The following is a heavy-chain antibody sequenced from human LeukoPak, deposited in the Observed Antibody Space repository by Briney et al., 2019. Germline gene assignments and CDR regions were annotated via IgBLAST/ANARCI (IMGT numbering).Heavy chain of an antibody. CDR2: ICHSGST. CDR3: AREGNYDFWSGPPAYNWFDP. D-gene: IGHD3-3*01. J-gene: IGHJ5*02. V-gene: IGHV4-4*02. Sequence: SKTLSLTCAVSGGSISSSNWWSWVRQPPGKGLEWIGEICHSGSTNYNPSLKSRVTISVDKSKNQFSLKLSSVTAADTAVYYCAREGNYDFWSGPPAYNWFDPWGQGTLVTVSS. CDR1: GGSISSSNW.